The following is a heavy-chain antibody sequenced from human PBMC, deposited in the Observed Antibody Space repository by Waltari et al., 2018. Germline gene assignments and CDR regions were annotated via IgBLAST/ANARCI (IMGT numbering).Heavy chain of an antibody. Sequence: QLQLQESGPGLVKPSETLSLTCTVSGGSISSSSYYWGWIRQPPGKGLEWIGSIYYSGSTYYTPSLKSRVTISVDTSKNQFSLKLSSVTAADTAVYYCARSSSSDTAFDIWGQGTMVTVSS. CDR3: ARSSSSDTAFDI. CDR1: GGSISSSSYY. D-gene: IGHD6-6*01. CDR2: IYYSGST. V-gene: IGHV4-39*07. J-gene: IGHJ3*02.